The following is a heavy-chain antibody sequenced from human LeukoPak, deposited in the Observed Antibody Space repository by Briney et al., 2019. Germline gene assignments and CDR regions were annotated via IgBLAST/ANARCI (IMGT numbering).Heavy chain of an antibody. Sequence: GGSLRLSCAASGFTFSSYWMHWVRQAPGKGLVWVSRINSDGSSTSYADSVKGRFTISRDNAKNTLYLQMNSLRAEDTAVYYWSRGRGLCYLFDYWGQGTLVTVSS. CDR3: SRGRGLCYLFDY. J-gene: IGHJ4*02. D-gene: IGHD3-16*01. V-gene: IGHV3-74*01. CDR2: INSDGSST. CDR1: GFTFSSYW.